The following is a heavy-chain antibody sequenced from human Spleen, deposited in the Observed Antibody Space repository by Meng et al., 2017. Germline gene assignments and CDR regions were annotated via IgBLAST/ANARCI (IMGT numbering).Heavy chain of an antibody. CDR3: ARGPTTMAHDFDY. Sequence: VQPQQWGAVLLKPSAPLSLTAVVAGGSFSDYYWSWIRQPPGKGLEWIGEINHSGSTNYNPSLESRATISVDTSQNNLSLKLSSVTAADSAVYYCARGPTTMAHDFDYWGQGTLVTVSS. V-gene: IGHV4-34*01. CDR1: GGSFSDYY. J-gene: IGHJ4*02. CDR2: INHSGST. D-gene: IGHD4-11*01.